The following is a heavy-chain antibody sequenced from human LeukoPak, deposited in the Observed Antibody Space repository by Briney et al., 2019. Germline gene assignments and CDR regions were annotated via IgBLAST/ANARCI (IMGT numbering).Heavy chain of an antibody. Sequence: GGSLRLSCAASGFTFSSSAMSWVRQAPGEGLEWVSAISNNGGYTYYADSVQGRLTISRDNSKSTLCLQMNSLRAEDTAVYYCAKQLGYCSDGSCYFPYWGQGTLVTVSS. V-gene: IGHV3-23*01. D-gene: IGHD2-15*01. CDR3: AKQLGYCSDGSCYFPY. J-gene: IGHJ4*02. CDR2: ISNNGGYT. CDR1: GFTFSSSA.